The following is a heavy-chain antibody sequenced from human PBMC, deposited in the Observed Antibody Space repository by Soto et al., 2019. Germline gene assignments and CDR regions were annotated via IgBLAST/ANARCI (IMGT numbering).Heavy chain of an antibody. CDR2: IYYSGGT. CDR3: ARGGSSGWSRWFDP. CDR1: GGSISSYY. Sequence: QVQLQESGPGLVKPSETLSLTCTVSGGSISSYYWSWIRQPPGKGLEWIGYIYYSGGTNYDPSHKRRITISVDTTKNQSALKLSSVTAANTDVYYCARGGSSGWSRWFDPWGQGTLVTVSS. J-gene: IGHJ5*02. V-gene: IGHV4-59*01. D-gene: IGHD6-19*01.